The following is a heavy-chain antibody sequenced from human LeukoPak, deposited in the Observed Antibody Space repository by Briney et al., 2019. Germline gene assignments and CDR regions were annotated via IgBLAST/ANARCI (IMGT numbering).Heavy chain of an antibody. CDR2: IWYDGSNK. J-gene: IGHJ4*02. D-gene: IGHD6-19*01. CDR3: AKVMYSSGHFDY. Sequence: GGSLRLSCAASGFTFSSYGMHWVRQAPGKGLEWVAVIWYDGSNKYHADSVKGRFTISRDNSKNTLYLQMNSLRAEDTAVYYCAKVMYSSGHFDYWGQGTLVTVSS. V-gene: IGHV3-33*06. CDR1: GFTFSSYG.